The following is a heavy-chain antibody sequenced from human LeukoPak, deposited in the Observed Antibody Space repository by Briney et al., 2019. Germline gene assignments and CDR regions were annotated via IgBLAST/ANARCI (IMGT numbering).Heavy chain of an antibody. CDR3: AREWGLIAVAGGPGY. CDR2: IWYDGHNK. D-gene: IGHD2-21*01. V-gene: IGHV3-33*01. J-gene: IGHJ4*02. Sequence: GGSLRLSCVAPGFSFSKYGMHWVRQAPGKGLQWLAIIWYDGHNKYYADSVKGRFTISRDNSKNTLFLEMNDLKAEDTAVCYCAREWGLIAVAGGPGYWGQGTLVTVSS. CDR1: GFSFSKYG.